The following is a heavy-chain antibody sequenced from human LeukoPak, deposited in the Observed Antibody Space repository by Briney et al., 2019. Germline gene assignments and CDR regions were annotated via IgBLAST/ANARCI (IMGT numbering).Heavy chain of an antibody. CDR3: AKDSVYYYGSGSKKSSYYYYYYMDV. Sequence: GGSLRLSCAASGFTFSSYGMHWVRQAPGKGLEWVAFIRYDGSNKYYADSVKGRFTISRDNSKNTLYLQMNSLRAEDTAVYYCAKDSVYYYGSGSKKSSYYYYYYMDVWGKGTTVTISS. J-gene: IGHJ6*03. D-gene: IGHD3-10*01. CDR2: IRYDGSNK. CDR1: GFTFSSYG. V-gene: IGHV3-30*02.